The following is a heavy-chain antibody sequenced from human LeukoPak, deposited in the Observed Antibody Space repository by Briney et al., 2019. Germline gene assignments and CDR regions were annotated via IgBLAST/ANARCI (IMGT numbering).Heavy chain of an antibody. CDR2: INPNNGGT. CDR3: TRESGSCHGNDY. D-gene: IGHD1-26*01. Sequence: ASVKVSCKASGYTFTGYYMHWVRQAPGQGLEWMGRINPNNGGTNYAQKFQGRVTMTGDTSISTAYMELSSLRSDDTAAYYCTRESGSCHGNDYWGQGTLVTVSS. CDR1: GYTFTGYY. V-gene: IGHV1-2*06. J-gene: IGHJ4*02.